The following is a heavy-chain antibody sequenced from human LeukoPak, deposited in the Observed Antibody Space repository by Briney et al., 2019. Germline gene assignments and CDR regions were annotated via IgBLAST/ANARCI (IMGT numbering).Heavy chain of an antibody. Sequence: SAISGSGGSTYYADSVKGRFTISRDNSKNTLYLQMNSLRAEDTAVYYCAKYRSSGWYSFGYWGQGTLVTVSS. D-gene: IGHD6-19*01. CDR3: AKYRSSGWYSFGY. V-gene: IGHV3-23*01. CDR2: ISGSGGST. J-gene: IGHJ4*02.